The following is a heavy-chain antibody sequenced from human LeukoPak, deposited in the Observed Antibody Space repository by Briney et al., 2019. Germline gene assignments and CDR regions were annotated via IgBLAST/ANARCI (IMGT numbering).Heavy chain of an antibody. CDR1: GFTFSSYS. Sequence: GGSLRLSCVASGFTFSSYSMNWVRQAPGKGLEWVSSISSSSSYIYYADSVKGRFTISRDNAKNSLYLQMNSLRAEDTAVYYCARARGVPSWFDPWGQGTLVTASS. J-gene: IGHJ5*02. V-gene: IGHV3-21*01. D-gene: IGHD3-10*01. CDR2: ISSSSSYI. CDR3: ARARGVPSWFDP.